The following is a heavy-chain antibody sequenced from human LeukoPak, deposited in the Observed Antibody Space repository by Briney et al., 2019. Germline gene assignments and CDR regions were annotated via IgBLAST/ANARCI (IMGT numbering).Heavy chain of an antibody. CDR2: INTNTGNP. Sequence: GASVKVSCKASGYTFTSYAMNWVRQAPGQGLEWMGWINTNTGNPTYAQGFTGRFVFSLDTSVSTAYLQICSLKAEDTAVYYCARYCSSTSCYSWLDPWGQGTLVTVSS. D-gene: IGHD2-2*01. V-gene: IGHV7-4-1*01. CDR3: ARYCSSTSCYSWLDP. J-gene: IGHJ5*02. CDR1: GYTFTSYA.